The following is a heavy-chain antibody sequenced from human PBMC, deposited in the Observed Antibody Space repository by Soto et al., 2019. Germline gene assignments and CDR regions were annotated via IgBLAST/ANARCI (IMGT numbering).Heavy chain of an antibody. CDR3: TRRYNWNDYYFDP. Sequence: ETLSLTCTVSGASISVHSYYWTWIRQTPGKGLEWVGSSYYSGTSYFNPALKGRVTISVDTSTNQFSLRLTSVTAADTAVYYCTRRYNWNDYYFDPWGQGTLVTVSS. J-gene: IGHJ5*02. V-gene: IGHV4-39*01. D-gene: IGHD1-20*01. CDR1: GASISVHSYY. CDR2: SYYSGTS.